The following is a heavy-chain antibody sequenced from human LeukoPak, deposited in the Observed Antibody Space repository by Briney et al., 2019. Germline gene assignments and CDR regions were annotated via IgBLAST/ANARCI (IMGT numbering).Heavy chain of an antibody. V-gene: IGHV4-31*11. D-gene: IGHD3-10*01. CDR1: GGSFSGYY. J-gene: IGHJ3*02. CDR3: ARELITMVRGVIINAFDI. Sequence: SETLSLTCAVYGGSFSGYYWSWIRQHPGKGLEWIGYIYYSGSTYYNPSLKSRVTISVDTSKNQFSLKLSSVTAADTAVYYCARELITMVRGVIINAFDIWGQGTMVTVSS. CDR2: IYYSGST.